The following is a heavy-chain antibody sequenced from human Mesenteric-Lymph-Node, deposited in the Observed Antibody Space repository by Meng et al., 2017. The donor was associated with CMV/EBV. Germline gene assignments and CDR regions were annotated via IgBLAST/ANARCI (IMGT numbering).Heavy chain of an antibody. Sequence: GGSLRLSCAPSGFTFSSYSMNWVRQATGKGLERVSSISSSSSYIYYADSVKGRFTISRDNAKNSLYLQMNTLRAEDTAIYYCARDMGIYTNYVYYWGQGAPVTVSS. CDR1: GFTFSSYS. J-gene: IGHJ4*02. CDR2: ISSSSSYI. V-gene: IGHV3-21*01. D-gene: IGHD3-16*01. CDR3: ARDMGIYTNYVYY.